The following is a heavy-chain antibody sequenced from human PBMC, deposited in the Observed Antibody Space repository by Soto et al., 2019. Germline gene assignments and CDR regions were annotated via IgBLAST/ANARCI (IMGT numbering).Heavy chain of an antibody. CDR1: GGSISSYY. Sequence: QVQLQESGPGLVKPSETLSLTCTVSGGSISSYYWSWIRQPPGKGLEWIGYIYYSGSTNYNPSLRSRGPISLATSTHQLPLKLSAVTAADTAVYYCARGGEVGYYYGSGSYYWFDPWGQGTLVTVSS. V-gene: IGHV4-59*01. CDR2: IYYSGST. J-gene: IGHJ5*02. D-gene: IGHD3-10*01. CDR3: ARGGEVGYYYGSGSYYWFDP.